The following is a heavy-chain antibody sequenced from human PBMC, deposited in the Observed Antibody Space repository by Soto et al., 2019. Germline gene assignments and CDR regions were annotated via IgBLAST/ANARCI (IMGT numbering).Heavy chain of an antibody. D-gene: IGHD4-4*01. Sequence: GESLKISCKGSGYTFTGYWINWVRQMPGKGLEWMGKIDPSGSSTNYSPSYSPSFQGHVTISTDKPITTAYLQWSSLKASDTAIYYCARLGHDYSNSGMDVWGQGTTVTVSS. CDR3: ARLGHDYSNSGMDV. V-gene: IGHV5-10-1*01. CDR2: IDPSGSST. CDR1: GYTFTGYW. J-gene: IGHJ6*02.